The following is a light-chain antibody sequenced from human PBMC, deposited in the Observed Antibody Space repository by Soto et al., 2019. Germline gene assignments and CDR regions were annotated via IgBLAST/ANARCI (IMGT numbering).Light chain of an antibody. V-gene: IGKV2-30*01. J-gene: IGKJ1*01. CDR3: EQGPYWPPRT. Sequence: DVVMTQSPLSLPVTLGQPASISCRSSQSLLYSDGNTYLSWFQQRPGQSPRRLIYKVSNRDSGVPDRFSGSGSGTDFTLKISRVEAEDVGVYYCEQGPYWPPRTFGRGTKVEIK. CDR1: QSLLYSDGNTY. CDR2: KVS.